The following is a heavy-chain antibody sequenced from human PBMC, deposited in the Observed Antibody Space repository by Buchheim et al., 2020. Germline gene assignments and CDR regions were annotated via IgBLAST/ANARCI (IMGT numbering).Heavy chain of an antibody. CDR2: ISYDGSNK. CDR1: GFTFSSYV. CDR3: AKDRAFEGGKYYDILTGYYAAYYYGMDV. D-gene: IGHD3-9*01. J-gene: IGHJ6*02. V-gene: IGHV3-30*18. Sequence: QVQLVESGGGVVQPGRSLRLSCAASGFTFSSYVMHWVRQAPGKALAWVAVISYDGSNKNYVDSVKGRLTISRDNSKNTLSLQMNSLGAEDTAVYYCAKDRAFEGGKYYDILTGYYAAYYYGMDVWGQGTT.